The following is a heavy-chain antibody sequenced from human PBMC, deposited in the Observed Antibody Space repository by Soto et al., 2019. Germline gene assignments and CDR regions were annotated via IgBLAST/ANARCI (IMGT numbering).Heavy chain of an antibody. CDR3: ASTIITTDAFDI. V-gene: IGHV3-53*01. D-gene: IGHD3-22*01. Sequence: PGGSLRLSCAASGFTVSSNYMSWVRQSPGKGLEWVSVIYSGGSTYYADSVKGRFTISRDNSKNTLYLQMNSLRAEDTAVYYCASTIITTDAFDIWGQGTMVTVSS. CDR1: GFTVSSNY. J-gene: IGHJ3*02. CDR2: IYSGGST.